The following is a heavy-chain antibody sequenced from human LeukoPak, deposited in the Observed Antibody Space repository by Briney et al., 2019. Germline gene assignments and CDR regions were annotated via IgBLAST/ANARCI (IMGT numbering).Heavy chain of an antibody. Sequence: SETLSLTCTVSGGSISSSSYYWGWIRQPPGKGLEWIGSIYYSGSTYYNPSLKSGVTISVDTSKNQFSLKLSSVTAADTAVYYCAREPNCSSTSCYTTDAFDIWGQGTMVTVSS. J-gene: IGHJ3*02. CDR3: AREPNCSSTSCYTTDAFDI. CDR1: GGSISSSSYY. D-gene: IGHD2-2*02. V-gene: IGHV4-39*07. CDR2: IYYSGST.